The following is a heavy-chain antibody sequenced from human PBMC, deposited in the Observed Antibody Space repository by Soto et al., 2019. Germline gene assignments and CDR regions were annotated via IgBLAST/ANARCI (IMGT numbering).Heavy chain of an antibody. D-gene: IGHD6-19*01. CDR3: ARTRAVWFDP. Sequence: QLQLQESGPGLVKPSETLSLTCTVSGGSISSSSYYWGWIRQPPGKGLEWIGSIYYSGSTYYNPYLKGRVTVSVDTSTTQFSLKLSSVTAADTAVYYCARTRAVWFDPWGQGTLVTVSS. J-gene: IGHJ5*02. CDR2: IYYSGST. V-gene: IGHV4-39*01. CDR1: GGSISSSSYY.